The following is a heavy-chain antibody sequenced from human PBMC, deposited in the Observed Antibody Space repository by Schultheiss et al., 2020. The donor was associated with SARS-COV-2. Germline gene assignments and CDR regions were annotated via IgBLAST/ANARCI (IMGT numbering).Heavy chain of an antibody. CDR3: ARSPKRLYFDY. CDR2: INHSGST. CDR1: GGSISSSSYY. D-gene: IGHD2-21*02. V-gene: IGHV4-39*07. Sequence: SQTLSLTCTVSGGSISSSSYYWGWIRQPPGKGLEWIGEINHSGSTNYNPSLKSRVTISVDTSKNQFSLKLSSVTAADTAVYYCARSPKRLYFDYWGQGTLVTVSS. J-gene: IGHJ4*02.